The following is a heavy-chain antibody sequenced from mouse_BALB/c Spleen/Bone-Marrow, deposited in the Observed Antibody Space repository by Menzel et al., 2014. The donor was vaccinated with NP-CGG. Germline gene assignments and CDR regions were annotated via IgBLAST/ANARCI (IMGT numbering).Heavy chain of an antibody. CDR1: GYTFTSYW. CDR2: INPSTGYT. J-gene: IGHJ3*01. D-gene: IGHD2-4*01. Sequence: VQLQQSGAELAKPGASVKMSCKASGYTFTSYWMHWVRQRPGQGLEWIGYINPSTGYTEYNQRFKDKATLAAVKSSTTAYMQLSSLTSEDSAVYCCARDDYDAFAYWGQGTLVTVSA. CDR3: ARDDYDAFAY. V-gene: IGHV1-7*01.